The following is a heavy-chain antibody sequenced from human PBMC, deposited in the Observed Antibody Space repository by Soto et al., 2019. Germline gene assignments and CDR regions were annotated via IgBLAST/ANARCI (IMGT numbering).Heavy chain of an antibody. CDR3: ARGNLPIVVVPAAIDY. CDR1: GFTFSSYW. CDR2: INTDGSTT. J-gene: IGHJ4*02. D-gene: IGHD2-2*01. V-gene: IGHV3-74*01. Sequence: GSLRLSCAASGFTFSSYWMHWVRQTPGKGLEWVSRINTDGSTTNYADSVKGRFTISRDNAKNTLYLQMNGLRVEDTAVFYCARGNLPIVVVPAAIDYWGQGTQVTVSS.